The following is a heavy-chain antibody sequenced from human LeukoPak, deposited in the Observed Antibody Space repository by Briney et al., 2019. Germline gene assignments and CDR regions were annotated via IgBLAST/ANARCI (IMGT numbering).Heavy chain of an antibody. CDR3: AGGPVQEIRIGYYGMDV. CDR1: GGTFSNYA. J-gene: IGHJ6*02. D-gene: IGHD1-26*01. V-gene: IGHV1-69*04. Sequence: ASVKVSCRTSGGTFSNYAISWVRQAPGQGLEWMGRIVPILAITNYAQKFQGRVTITADKSTTTAYMELSSLRSEDTAVYYCAGGPVQEIRIGYYGMDVWGQGTTVTVPS. CDR2: IVPILAIT.